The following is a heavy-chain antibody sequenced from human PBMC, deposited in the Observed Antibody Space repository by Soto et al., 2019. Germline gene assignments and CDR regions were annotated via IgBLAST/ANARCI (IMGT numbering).Heavy chain of an antibody. D-gene: IGHD2-2*01. Sequence: PGGSLRLSCAASGFTFSSYAMNWVRQAPGKGLEWVPTIDYTGGYSYYADSVKGRFTISRDNSQKTLDLQMNSLRAEDTAIYYCAKAPPRPYCSSLRCPFDYWGQGTLVTVST. J-gene: IGHJ4*02. CDR2: IDYTGGYS. CDR3: AKAPPRPYCSSLRCPFDY. CDR1: GFTFSSYA. V-gene: IGHV3-23*01.